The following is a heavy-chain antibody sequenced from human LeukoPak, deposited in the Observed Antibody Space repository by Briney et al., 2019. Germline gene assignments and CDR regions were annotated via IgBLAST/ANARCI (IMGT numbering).Heavy chain of an antibody. J-gene: IGHJ6*02. D-gene: IGHD3-3*01. Sequence: ASVTVSCKASGYTFTSYGISWVRQAPGQGLEWMGWISAYNGNTNYAQKLQGRVTMTTDTSTSTAYMELRSLRSDDTAVYYCARNDFWSGYPTAGMDVWGQGTTVTVSS. CDR2: ISAYNGNT. CDR1: GYTFTSYG. CDR3: ARNDFWSGYPTAGMDV. V-gene: IGHV1-18*01.